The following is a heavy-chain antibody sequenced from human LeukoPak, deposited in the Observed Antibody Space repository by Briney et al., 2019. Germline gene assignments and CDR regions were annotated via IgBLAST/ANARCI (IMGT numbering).Heavy chain of an antibody. CDR2: ITHSGST. CDR1: GGSFSGYY. CDR3: ARDYAS. V-gene: IGHV4-34*01. D-gene: IGHD4-17*01. J-gene: IGHJ3*01. Sequence: PSETLSLTCAVYGGSFSGYYWSWIRQPPGKGLEWIGEITHSGSTNCNSSLKSRVTISVDTSRNQFSLKLNSVTAADTAVYYCARDYASWGQGTMVTVSS.